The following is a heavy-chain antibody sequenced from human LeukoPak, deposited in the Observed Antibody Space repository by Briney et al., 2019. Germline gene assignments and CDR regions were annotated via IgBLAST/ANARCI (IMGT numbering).Heavy chain of an antibody. D-gene: IGHD5-18*01. CDR2: IYYSGST. V-gene: IGHV4-31*03. CDR1: GGSISSGGYY. J-gene: IGHJ4*02. Sequence: PSETLSLTCTVSGGSISSGGYYWSWIRQHPGKGLEWIGYIYYSGSTYYNPSLKSRVTISVDTSKNQFSLKLSSVTAADTAVYYCARYGYSYGHYYFDYWGQGTLVTVSS. CDR3: ARYGYSYGHYYFDY.